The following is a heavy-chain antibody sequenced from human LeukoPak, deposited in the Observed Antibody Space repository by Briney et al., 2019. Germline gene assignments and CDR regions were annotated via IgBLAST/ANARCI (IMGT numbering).Heavy chain of an antibody. CDR1: GGSISSSSYY. Sequence: SETLSLTCTVSGGSISSSSYYWGWIRQPPGKGLEWIGSIYYSGSTYYNPSLKSRVTISVDTSKNQFSLKLSSVTAADTAVYYCARASYSSSWYSFKSYYFDYWGQGTLVTVSS. CDR2: IYYSGST. D-gene: IGHD6-13*01. J-gene: IGHJ4*02. V-gene: IGHV4-39*07. CDR3: ARASYSSSWYSFKSYYFDY.